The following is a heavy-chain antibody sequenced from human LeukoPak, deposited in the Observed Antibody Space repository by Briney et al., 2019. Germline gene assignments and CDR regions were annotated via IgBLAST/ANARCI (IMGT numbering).Heavy chain of an antibody. V-gene: IGHV4-59*01. CDR1: GGSISSYY. CDR2: IYYSGST. Sequence: SETLSLTCTVSGGSISSYYWSWIRQPPGKGLEWIGYIYYSGSTNYNPSLKSRVTISVDTSKNQFSLKLSSVTAADMAVYYCARAGIRRPELYFDYWGQGTLVTVSS. CDR3: ARAGIRRPELYFDY. D-gene: IGHD1-14*01. J-gene: IGHJ4*02.